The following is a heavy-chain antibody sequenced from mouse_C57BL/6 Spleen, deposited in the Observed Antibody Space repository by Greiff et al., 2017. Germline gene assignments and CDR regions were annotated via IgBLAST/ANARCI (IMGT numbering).Heavy chain of an antibody. J-gene: IGHJ1*03. V-gene: IGHV1-9*01. CDR3: ASYSPYWYFDV. CDR1: GYTFTGYW. CDR2: ILPGSGST. Sequence: QVQLQQSGAELMKPGASVKLSCKATGYTFTGYWIEWVKQRPGHGLEWIGEILPGSGSTEYNEKFKGKATFTAYTSSNTAYMQLSSLTTEDSAIYYCASYSPYWYFDVWGTGTTVTVSS. D-gene: IGHD2-12*01.